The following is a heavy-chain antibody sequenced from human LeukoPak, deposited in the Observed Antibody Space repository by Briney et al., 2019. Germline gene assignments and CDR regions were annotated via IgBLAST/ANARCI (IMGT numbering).Heavy chain of an antibody. D-gene: IGHD4-17*01. Sequence: GESLKISYKGSGYSFTSYWIGWVRQMPGKGLEWMGIIYPADSDTKYSPSFQGHVTISADKSISTAYLQWSSLKASDTAMYYCARQSYGDYVSYWGQGTLVTVSS. CDR1: GYSFTSYW. V-gene: IGHV5-51*01. CDR2: IYPADSDT. J-gene: IGHJ4*02. CDR3: ARQSYGDYVSY.